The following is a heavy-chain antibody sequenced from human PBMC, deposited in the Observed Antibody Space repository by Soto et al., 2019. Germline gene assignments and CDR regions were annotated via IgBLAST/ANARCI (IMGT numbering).Heavy chain of an antibody. V-gene: IGHV3-30-3*01. D-gene: IGHD3-10*01. CDR2: ISYDGSNK. CDR3: ARGGRGWPYGMDV. Sequence: ESGGGVVQPGRSLRLSCAASGFTFSSYAMHWVRQAPGKGLEWVAVISYDGSNKYYADSVKGRFTISRDNSKNTLYLQMNSLRAEDTAVYYCARGGRGWPYGMDVWGQGTTVTVSS. CDR1: GFTFSSYA. J-gene: IGHJ6*02.